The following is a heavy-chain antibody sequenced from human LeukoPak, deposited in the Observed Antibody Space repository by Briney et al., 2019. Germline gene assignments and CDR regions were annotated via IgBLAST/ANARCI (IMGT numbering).Heavy chain of an antibody. CDR1: GYTLTELS. CDR2: FDPEDGET. D-gene: IGHD1-26*01. J-gene: IGHJ3*02. CDR3: ATVDGSYYFRRDAFDI. V-gene: IGHV1-24*01. Sequence: ASVKVSCKVSGYTLTELSMHWVRRAPGKGLEWMGGFDPEDGETIYAQKFQGRVTMTEDTSTDTAYMELSSLRSEDTAVYYCATVDGSYYFRRDAFDIWGQGTMVTVSS.